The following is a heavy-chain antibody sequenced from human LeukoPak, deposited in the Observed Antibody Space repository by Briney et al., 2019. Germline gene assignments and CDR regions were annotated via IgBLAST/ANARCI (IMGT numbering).Heavy chain of an antibody. CDR3: AKKPSSGYYYIDY. CDR2: ISDSGGST. V-gene: IGHV3-23*01. Sequence: GGSLRLSCAASGFTFSSYAMSWVRQAPGKGLEWVSTISDSGGSTYYADSVKGRFTISRDNSKNTLYLQMNSLRAEDTAVYCCAKKPSSGYYYIDYWGKGTTVTVSS. CDR1: GFTFSSYA. J-gene: IGHJ6*03. D-gene: IGHD3-22*01.